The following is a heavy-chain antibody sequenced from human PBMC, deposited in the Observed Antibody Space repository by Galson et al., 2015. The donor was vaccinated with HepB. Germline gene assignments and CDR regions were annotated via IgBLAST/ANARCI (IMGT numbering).Heavy chain of an antibody. J-gene: IGHJ5*02. CDR2: IYYNGNT. V-gene: IGHV4-31*11. CDR3: ARDGGGGSFDP. D-gene: IGHD3-16*01. Sequence: TLSLTCDVSGGSISSTGYYWTWIRQHLGTGLEWIGYIYYNGNTYYSPSLKSRVTMSVDTSRNQFSLKLKSVTAADTALYYCARDGGGGSFDPWGQGTLVIVSS. CDR1: GGSISSTGYY.